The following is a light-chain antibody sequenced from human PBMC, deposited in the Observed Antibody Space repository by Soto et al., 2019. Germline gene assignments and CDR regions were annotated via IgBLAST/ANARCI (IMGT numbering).Light chain of an antibody. CDR2: GAS. Sequence: EILMTQSPATMSVSPGERATLSCRASQTVTGALAWYQQNPGQAPRLLIYGASTRATGIPDRFSGSGSGTEFTLTISSLQSEDFAVYYCQQYNDWPPYTFGQGTNVEIK. J-gene: IGKJ2*01. CDR1: QTVTGA. CDR3: QQYNDWPPYT. V-gene: IGKV3-15*01.